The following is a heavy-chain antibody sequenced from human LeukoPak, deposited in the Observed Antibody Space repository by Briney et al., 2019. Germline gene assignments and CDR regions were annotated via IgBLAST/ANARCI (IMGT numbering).Heavy chain of an antibody. CDR2: INPSTGTT. Sequence: ASVKVSCKASGYTFTGYSIHWVRQAPGQGLEWMGRINPSTGTTTYAQKFKGRVIMTRDTSIGTAYMELSGLRFVDTAVYYCARDASNWPAFDSWGQGSLVTVSS. V-gene: IGHV1-2*06. CDR3: ARDASNWPAFDS. J-gene: IGHJ4*02. CDR1: GYTFTGYS. D-gene: IGHD4-11*01.